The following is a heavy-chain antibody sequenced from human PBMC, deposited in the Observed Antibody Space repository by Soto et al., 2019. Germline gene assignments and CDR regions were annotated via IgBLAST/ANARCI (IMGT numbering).Heavy chain of an antibody. D-gene: IGHD3-9*01. J-gene: IGHJ6*03. CDR2: INAGNGNT. V-gene: IGHV1-3*01. CDR3: ARAQFDILTGPSPDYYYYYYMDV. Sequence: GASVKVSCKASGYTFTSYAMHWVRQAPGQRLERMGWINAGNGNTKYSQKFQGRVTITRDTSASTAYMELSSLRSEDTAVYYCARAQFDILTGPSPDYYYYYYMDVWGKGTTVTVSS. CDR1: GYTFTSYA.